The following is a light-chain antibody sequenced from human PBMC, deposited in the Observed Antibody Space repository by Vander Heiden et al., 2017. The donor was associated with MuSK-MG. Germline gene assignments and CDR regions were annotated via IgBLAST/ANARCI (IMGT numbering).Light chain of an antibody. CDR3: QQSDSAPYT. CDR2: TAS. J-gene: IGKJ2*01. Sequence: DIQMTQSPSSLSASVGDRVTITCRASHSINNYLNWFQQKSGKAPELLIYTASNLQSGVPSRFSGSGSGTEFTLTINSLQSEDSAIYFCQQSDSAPYTFGQGTKLQTK. CDR1: HSINNY. V-gene: IGKV1-39*01.